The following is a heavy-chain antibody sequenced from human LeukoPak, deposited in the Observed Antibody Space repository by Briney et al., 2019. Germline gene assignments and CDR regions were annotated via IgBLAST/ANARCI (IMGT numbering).Heavy chain of an antibody. V-gene: IGHV3-21*06. CDR1: GFTFSRFS. CDR3: ATRLTADSYEASDI. D-gene: IGHD6-13*01. Sequence: GGSLRLSCAVSGFTFSRFSMIWVRQAPGQGLEWVASISSGSHHKYHADSVKGRFTVSRDNDKNSLFLQMNSLRAEDTALYYCATRLTADSYEASDIWGQGTMVTVSS. CDR2: ISSGSHHK. J-gene: IGHJ3*02.